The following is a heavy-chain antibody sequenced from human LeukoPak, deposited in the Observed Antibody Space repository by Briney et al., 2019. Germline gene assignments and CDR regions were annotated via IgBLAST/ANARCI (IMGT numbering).Heavy chain of an antibody. CDR3: ARASNYGSIGVFFDY. D-gene: IGHD3-10*01. CDR2: INHSGST. CDR1: GGSFSSYY. J-gene: IGHJ4*02. V-gene: IGHV4-34*01. Sequence: PSETLSLTCAVYGGSFSSYYWSWIRQPPGKGLEWIGEINHSGSTNYNPSLKSRVTISVDTSKNQFSLKLSSVTAADTAVYFCARASNYGSIGVFFDYWGQGSLVTVSS.